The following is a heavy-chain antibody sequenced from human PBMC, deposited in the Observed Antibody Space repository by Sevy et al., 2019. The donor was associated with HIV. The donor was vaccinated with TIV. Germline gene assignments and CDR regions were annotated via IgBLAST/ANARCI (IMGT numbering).Heavy chain of an antibody. J-gene: IGHJ6*02. V-gene: IGHV3-23*01. CDR3: AKGCGSGSSGYYYYYGMDV. D-gene: IGHD3-10*01. CDR1: GFTFSSYA. Sequence: GGSLRLSCAASGFTFSSYAMSWVRQAPGKGLEWVSAISGSGGSTYYADSVKGRFTISGDNSKNTLYLQMNSLRAEDTAVYYCAKGCGSGSSGYYYYYGMDVWGQGTTVTVSS. CDR2: ISGSGGST.